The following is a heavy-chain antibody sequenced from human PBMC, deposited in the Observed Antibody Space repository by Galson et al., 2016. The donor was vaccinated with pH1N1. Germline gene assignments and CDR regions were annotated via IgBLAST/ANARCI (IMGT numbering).Heavy chain of an antibody. CDR2: IYYSGST. V-gene: IGHV4-31*03. CDR1: GGSISSGGYY. J-gene: IGHJ4*01. CDR3: ARSSSSRETEYYFDS. Sequence: TLSLTCTVSGGSISSGGYYWNWIRQNPGKGLEWIGYIYYSGSTHYNPTLKSRGTISVDTSKNQFSLKLSSVTAADTAVYYCARSSSSRETEYYFDSWGQGTLVTVSS. D-gene: IGHD6-13*01.